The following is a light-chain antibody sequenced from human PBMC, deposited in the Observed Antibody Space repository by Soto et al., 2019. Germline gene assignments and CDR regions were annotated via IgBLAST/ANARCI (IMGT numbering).Light chain of an antibody. Sequence: EIVMTQAPSGLSVPSGERGALSCGASQSISYNVAWYQHKPGQAPRLLIYGAFIRASGIPDRFSGSGSGTDFTLKISRVEAEDVGVYYCMQGTHWPRTFGQGTKVDIK. J-gene: IGKJ1*01. CDR1: QSISYN. CDR2: GAF. CDR3: MQGTHWPRT. V-gene: IGKV3D-15*01.